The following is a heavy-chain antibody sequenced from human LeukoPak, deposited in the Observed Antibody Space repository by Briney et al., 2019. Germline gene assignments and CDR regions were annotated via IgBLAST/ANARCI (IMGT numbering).Heavy chain of an antibody. Sequence: GGSLRLSCAASGFTFSSYGMHWVRQAPGKGLEWVAVIWYVGSNKYSADSVKGRFTISRDNSKNTLYLQMNSLRAEDTAVYYCAKDRDGDSDYWGQGTLVTVSS. CDR3: AKDRDGDSDY. CDR1: GFTFSSYG. J-gene: IGHJ4*02. CDR2: IWYVGSNK. D-gene: IGHD4-17*01. V-gene: IGHV3-33*06.